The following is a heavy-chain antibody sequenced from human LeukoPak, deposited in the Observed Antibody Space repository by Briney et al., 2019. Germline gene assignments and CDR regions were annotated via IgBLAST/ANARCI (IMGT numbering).Heavy chain of an antibody. CDR3: ARVPGPAATGVDYYYYMDV. D-gene: IGHD2-2*01. Sequence: ASVKVSCKASGYTFTDYYMHWVRQAPGQGLEWLGWINPNSGGTNYAQKFQGRVTMTRDTSISTAYMELSSLRSEDTAVYYCARVPGPAATGVDYYYYMDVWGKGTTVTISS. CDR1: GYTFTDYY. J-gene: IGHJ6*03. CDR2: INPNSGGT. V-gene: IGHV1-2*02.